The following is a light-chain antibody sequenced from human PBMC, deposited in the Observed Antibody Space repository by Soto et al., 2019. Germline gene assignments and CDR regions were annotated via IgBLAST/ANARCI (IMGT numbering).Light chain of an antibody. Sequence: MLTQSPYTFSLTTGERATLSCRASQGIANYVAWYHQRPGQAPRLVIYGASNRATDIPARFSGSGSGTDFTLTISSVEAEDFGVYYCQQRNDWPRNSFGQGTRLEI. CDR2: GAS. V-gene: IGKV3-11*01. CDR3: QQRNDWPRNS. CDR1: QGIANY. J-gene: IGKJ5*01.